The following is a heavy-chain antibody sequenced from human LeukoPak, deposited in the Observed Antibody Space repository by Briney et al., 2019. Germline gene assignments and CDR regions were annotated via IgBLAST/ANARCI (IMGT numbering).Heavy chain of an antibody. CDR3: ARSPRDSSGWYLSGNWYFDL. J-gene: IGHJ2*01. Sequence: PSETLSLTCTVSGGSISSGGYYWSWIRQHPGKGLEWIGYIYYSGSTYYNPSLKSRVTISVDTSKNQFSLKLSSVTAADTAVYYCARSPRDSSGWYLSGNWYFDLWGRGTLVTVSS. CDR1: GGSISSGGYY. V-gene: IGHV4-31*03. D-gene: IGHD6-19*01. CDR2: IYYSGST.